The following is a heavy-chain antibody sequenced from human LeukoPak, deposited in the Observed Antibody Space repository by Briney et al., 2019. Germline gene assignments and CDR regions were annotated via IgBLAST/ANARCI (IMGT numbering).Heavy chain of an antibody. J-gene: IGHJ4*02. CDR3: ATVRNRYGDYAIPIDY. Sequence: ASVKVSCKVSGYTLTELSMHWVRQAPGKGLEWKGGFDPEDGETIYAQKFQGRVTMTEDTSTDTAYMELSSLRSEDTAVYYCATVRNRYGDYAIPIDYWGQGTLVTVSS. D-gene: IGHD4-17*01. CDR2: FDPEDGET. CDR1: GYTLTELS. V-gene: IGHV1-24*01.